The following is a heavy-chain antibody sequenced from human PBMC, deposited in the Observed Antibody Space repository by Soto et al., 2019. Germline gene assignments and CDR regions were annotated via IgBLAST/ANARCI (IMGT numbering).Heavy chain of an antibody. CDR3: ASVPHWGSDDTFDI. D-gene: IGHD7-27*01. CDR1: GDSVSSNSAA. J-gene: IGHJ3*02. CDR2: TYYRSKWYN. V-gene: IGHV6-1*01. Sequence: SQTLSLTCAISGDSVSSNSAAWNWIRQSPSRGLEWLGRTYYRSKWYNDYAVSVKSRIIINPDTSKNQFSLQLNSVTPEDTAVYYCASVPHWGSDDTFDIWGQGTMVTVSS.